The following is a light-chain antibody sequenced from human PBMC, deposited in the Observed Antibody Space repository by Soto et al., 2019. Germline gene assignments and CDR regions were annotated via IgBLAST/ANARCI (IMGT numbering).Light chain of an antibody. V-gene: IGLV2-23*01. Sequence: QSVLTQPASVSGSPGQSITISCTGTSSDVGSYNLVSWYQQHPGKAPKLMIYEGSKRPSGVSNRFSGSKSGNTASLTISGLQAEDEADYYSCSYAGSSTLFGAGTKLTVL. J-gene: IGLJ2*01. CDR1: SSDVGSYNL. CDR3: CSYAGSSTL. CDR2: EGS.